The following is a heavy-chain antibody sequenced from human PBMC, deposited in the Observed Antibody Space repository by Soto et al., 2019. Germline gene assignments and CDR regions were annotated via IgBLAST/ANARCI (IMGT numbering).Heavy chain of an antibody. Sequence: GGSLRLSCAASGFTFSNYGMHWVRQAPGKGLEWVAVIWSDGNNKNSAYSVKGRCTISRDNSKNTLYLQMNSLRAEDTAVYYCARGSSSSGIQGMDVWGQGTTVTVSS. CDR1: GFTFSNYG. V-gene: IGHV3-33*01. CDR3: ARGSSSSGIQGMDV. CDR2: IWSDGNNK. J-gene: IGHJ6*02. D-gene: IGHD6-6*01.